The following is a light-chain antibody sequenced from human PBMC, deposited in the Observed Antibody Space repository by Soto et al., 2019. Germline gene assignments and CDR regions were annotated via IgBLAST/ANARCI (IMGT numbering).Light chain of an antibody. J-gene: IGKJ4*01. Sequence: EIVMTQSPATLSVSPGERATLSCSASQSVSSNLAWYQQNAGQAPRLLIYNASNRATGIPARFSGSGSGTDFTLTISSLEPEDFAVYYCQQRSNWPLTFGGGTKVDI. CDR3: QQRSNWPLT. CDR1: QSVSSN. CDR2: NAS. V-gene: IGKV3-11*01.